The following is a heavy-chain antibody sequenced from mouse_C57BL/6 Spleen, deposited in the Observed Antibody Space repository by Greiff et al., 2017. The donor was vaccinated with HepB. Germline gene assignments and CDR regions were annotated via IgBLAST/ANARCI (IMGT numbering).Heavy chain of an antibody. J-gene: IGHJ4*01. CDR2: FHPYNDDT. V-gene: IGHV1-47*01. CDR1: GYTFTTYP. CDR3: ALYYYGSNYAMDY. D-gene: IGHD1-1*01. Sequence: QVHVKQSGAELVKPGASVKMSCKASGYTFTTYPIEWMKQNHGKSLEWIGNFHPYNDDTKYNEKFKGKATLTVEKSSSTVYLELSRLTSDDSAVYYCALYYYGSNYAMDYWGQGTSVTVSS.